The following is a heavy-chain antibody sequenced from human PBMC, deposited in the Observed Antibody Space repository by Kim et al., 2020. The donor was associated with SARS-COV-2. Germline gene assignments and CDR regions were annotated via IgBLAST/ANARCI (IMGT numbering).Heavy chain of an antibody. D-gene: IGHD3-10*01. CDR2: INTNTGNP. CDR3: ARDMILLWFGELSHNWFDP. CDR1: GYTFTSYA. Sequence: ASVKVSCKASGYTFTSYAMNWVRQAPGQGLEWMGWINTNTGNPTYAQGFTGRFVFSLDTSVSTAYLQISSLKAEDTAVYYCARDMILLWFGELSHNWFDPWGQGTLVTVSS. J-gene: IGHJ5*02. V-gene: IGHV7-4-1*02.